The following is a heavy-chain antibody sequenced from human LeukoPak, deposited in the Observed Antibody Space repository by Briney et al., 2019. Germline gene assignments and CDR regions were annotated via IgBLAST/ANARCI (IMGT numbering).Heavy chain of an antibody. Sequence: SETLSLTCTVSGGSISSYYWSWIRQPPGKGLEWIGYIYYSGSTNYNPSLKSRVTMSVDTSKNQFSLKLSSVTAADTAVYYCARDDGSRHESWFDPWGQGTLVTVSS. J-gene: IGHJ5*02. CDR3: ARDDGSRHESWFDP. CDR2: IYYSGST. V-gene: IGHV4-59*12. CDR1: GGSISSYY. D-gene: IGHD5-24*01.